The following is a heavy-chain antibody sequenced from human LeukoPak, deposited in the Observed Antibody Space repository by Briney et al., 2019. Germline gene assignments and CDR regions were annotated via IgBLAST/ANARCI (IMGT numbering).Heavy chain of an antibody. D-gene: IGHD6-6*01. Sequence: PGGSLRLSCAASGFTFSSYRMHWVRQAPGKGLEWVAVISYDGSNKYYADSVKGRFTISRDNSKNTLYLQMNSLRAEDTAVYYCAKDLSIAARPWSWFDPWGQGTLVTVSS. CDR2: ISYDGSNK. V-gene: IGHV3-30*18. J-gene: IGHJ5*02. CDR1: GFTFSSYR. CDR3: AKDLSIAARPWSWFDP.